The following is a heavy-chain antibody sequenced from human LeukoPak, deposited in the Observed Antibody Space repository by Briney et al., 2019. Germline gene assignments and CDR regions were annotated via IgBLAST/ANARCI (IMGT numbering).Heavy chain of an antibody. CDR3: AKDCPVVAAPDY. CDR1: GFTFSSYG. V-gene: IGHV3-30*02. CDR2: IRYDGSNK. J-gene: IGHJ4*02. Sequence: GGSLRLSCAASGFTFSSYGMHWVRQAPGKGLEWVAFIRYDGSNKYYADSVKGRFTISRDNSKNTLYLQMNSLRAEDTAVYYCAKDCPVVAAPDYWGQGTLVTVSS. D-gene: IGHD2-15*01.